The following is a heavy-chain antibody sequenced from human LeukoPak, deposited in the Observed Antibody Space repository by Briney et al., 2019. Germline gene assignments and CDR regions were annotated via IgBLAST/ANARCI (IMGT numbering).Heavy chain of an antibody. J-gene: IGHJ5*02. Sequence: ASVKVSCKASGYTFTSYDISWVRQAPGQGLEWMGWITAYNDNTNYAQKLQGRVTMTTDTSTSTAYMELRSLGSDDTAVYYCARDWGYCSGGSCYSDWFDPWGQGTLVTVSS. CDR1: GYTFTSYD. V-gene: IGHV1-18*01. CDR3: ARDWGYCSGGSCYSDWFDP. D-gene: IGHD2-15*01. CDR2: ITAYNDNT.